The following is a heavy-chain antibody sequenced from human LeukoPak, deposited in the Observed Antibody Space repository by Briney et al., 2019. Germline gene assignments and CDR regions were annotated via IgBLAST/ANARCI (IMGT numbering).Heavy chain of an antibody. D-gene: IGHD2-2*03. J-gene: IGHJ3*02. V-gene: IGHV3-23*01. CDR1: GFTFSSYA. CDR3: AKDGYCSSTSCPPGDAFDI. Sequence: GGSLRLSCAASGFTFSSYAMSWVRQAPGKGLEWVSAISGSGGSTYYADSVKGRFTISRDNSKNTLYLQMNSLRAEDTAVYYCAKDGYCSSTSCPPGDAFDIWGQGTMVTVSS. CDR2: ISGSGGST.